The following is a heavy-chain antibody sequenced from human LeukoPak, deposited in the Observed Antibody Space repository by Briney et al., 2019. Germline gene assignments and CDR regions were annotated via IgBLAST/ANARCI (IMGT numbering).Heavy chain of an antibody. D-gene: IGHD4-17*01. V-gene: IGHV4-59*01. Sequence: SETLSLTCTVSGGSISTYYWSWIRQPPGKGLEWIGYVYYTGGTNYNPSLKSRVTISVDTSKNQFSLKLRSVTAADTAVYYCTRDTGTTGEVKFDPWGQGTLVTVSS. CDR3: TRDTGTTGEVKFDP. CDR1: GGSISTYY. J-gene: IGHJ5*02. CDR2: VYYTGGT.